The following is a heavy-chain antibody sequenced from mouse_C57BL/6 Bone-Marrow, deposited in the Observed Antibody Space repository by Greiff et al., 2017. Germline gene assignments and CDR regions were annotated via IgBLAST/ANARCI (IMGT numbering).Heavy chain of an antibody. CDR2: IYPRDGST. J-gene: IGHJ2*01. V-gene: IGHV1-85*01. Sequence: VHLVESGPELVKPGASVKLSCKASGYTFTSYDINWVKQRPGQGLEWIGWIYPRDGSTKYNEKFKGKATLTVDTSSSTAYMELHSLTSEDSAVYFCARSAFGDYWGQGTTRTVSS. CDR3: ARSAFGDY. CDR1: GYTFTSYD.